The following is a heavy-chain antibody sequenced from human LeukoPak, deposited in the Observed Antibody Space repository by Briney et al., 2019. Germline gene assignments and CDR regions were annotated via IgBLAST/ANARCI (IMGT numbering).Heavy chain of an antibody. CDR1: GFTFSSYG. V-gene: IGHV3-30*03. CDR2: ISYDGSNK. Sequence: GGSLRLSCAASGFTFSSYGMHWVRQAPGKGLEWVAVISYDGSNKYYADSVKGRFTISRDNSKNTLYLQMNSLRAEDTAVYYCARGSGWFDYWGQGTLVTVSS. D-gene: IGHD6-19*01. CDR3: ARGSGWFDY. J-gene: IGHJ4*02.